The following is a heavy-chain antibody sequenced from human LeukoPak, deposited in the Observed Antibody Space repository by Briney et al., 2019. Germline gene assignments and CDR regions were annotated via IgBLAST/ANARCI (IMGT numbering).Heavy chain of an antibody. D-gene: IGHD3-22*01. V-gene: IGHV4-59*12. CDR2: MYYSGGT. J-gene: IGHJ4*02. CDR3: ANLHRDSDGYYYVDN. CDR1: VDSISSYY. Sequence: SETLSLTCTVSVDSISSYYWSWIRQSPGKGLEWIGHMYYSGGTTYNPSLKSRVSISLDTSKKHFSLKLSSVIAADTAVYYCANLHRDSDGYYYVDNWGQGTLVTVSS.